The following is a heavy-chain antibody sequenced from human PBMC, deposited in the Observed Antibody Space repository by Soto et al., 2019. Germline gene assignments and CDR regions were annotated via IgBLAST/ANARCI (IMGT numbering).Heavy chain of an antibody. Sequence: KQSQTLSLTCAISGDSVSSNSAAWNWIRQSPSRGLEWLGRTYYRSKWYNDYAVSVKSRITINPDTSKNPFSLQLNSVTPEDTAVYYCARDPFYYYDILTGYYPPGGYFDYWGQGTLVTVSS. V-gene: IGHV6-1*01. D-gene: IGHD3-9*01. CDR2: TYYRSKWYN. CDR3: ARDPFYYYDILTGYYPPGGYFDY. CDR1: GDSVSSNSAA. J-gene: IGHJ4*02.